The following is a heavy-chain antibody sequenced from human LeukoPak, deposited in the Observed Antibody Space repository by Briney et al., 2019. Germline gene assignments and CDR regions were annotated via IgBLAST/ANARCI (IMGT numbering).Heavy chain of an antibody. CDR1: GFTFSNYA. Sequence: GGSLRLSCAASGFTFSNYAMNWVRQAPGKGLEWVSGISGGGGSTYYADSAKGRFTISRDNSKNTLFLRMNSLRAEDTAVYYCAKGSDYYYYYGMDVWGQGTTVTVSS. V-gene: IGHV3-23*01. CDR2: ISGGGGST. CDR3: AKGSDYYYYYGMDV. J-gene: IGHJ6*02.